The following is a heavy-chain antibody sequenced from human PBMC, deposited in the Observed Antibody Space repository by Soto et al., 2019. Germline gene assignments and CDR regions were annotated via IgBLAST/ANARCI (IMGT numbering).Heavy chain of an antibody. Sequence: QVQLQQWGAGLLKPSETLSLTCAVYGGSFSGYYWSWIRQPPGKGLEWIGEINHSGSTNYNPSLKSRVTISVDTSKNQFSLKLSSVTAADTAVYYCARGPPRTTVYYYGMDVWGQGTTVTVSS. CDR2: INHSGST. D-gene: IGHD4-17*01. V-gene: IGHV4-34*01. J-gene: IGHJ6*02. CDR3: ARGPPRTTVYYYGMDV. CDR1: GGSFSGYY.